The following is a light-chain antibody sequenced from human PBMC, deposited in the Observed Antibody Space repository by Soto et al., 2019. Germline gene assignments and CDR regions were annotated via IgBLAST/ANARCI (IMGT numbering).Light chain of an antibody. J-gene: IGKJ2*01. Sequence: EIVLTQSPATLSLSPGERATLSCRASQSVSSYLAWYQQKPGQAPRLLNYDASNRATGIPARFSGSGSGTDFTLTISSLEPEDFAVYYCQQRSNWPYTFGQGT. CDR1: QSVSSY. CDR2: DAS. CDR3: QQRSNWPYT. V-gene: IGKV3-11*01.